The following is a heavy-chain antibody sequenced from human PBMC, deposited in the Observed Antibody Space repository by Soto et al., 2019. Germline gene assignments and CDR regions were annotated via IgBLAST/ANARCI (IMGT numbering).Heavy chain of an antibody. D-gene: IGHD2-15*01. CDR2: IYYSGST. J-gene: IGHJ4*02. CDR1: GISVSTSDYY. CDR3: AGFVVPASRNSGFDY. Sequence: PSETLSLTCTVSGISVSTSDYYWGWVRQPPGKGLDWIGNIYYSGSTFYTPSLRSRVTLSADTSKNQFSLRLNSVTAADTAVYFCAGFVVPASRNSGFDYWGQGTLVTVSS. V-gene: IGHV4-39*01.